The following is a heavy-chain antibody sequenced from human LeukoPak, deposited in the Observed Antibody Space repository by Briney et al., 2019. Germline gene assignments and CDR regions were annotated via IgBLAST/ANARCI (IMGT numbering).Heavy chain of an antibody. Sequence: GGSLRLSCAASGFTFSDYWMSWVGQAPGKGLEWVANIKPDGSEKYYVDSVKGRFTISRDNAQNSLYLRMNSLKTEDTALYYCARGGSTAIPFDYWGRGTLVTVSS. V-gene: IGHV3-7*04. CDR1: GFTFSDYW. D-gene: IGHD5-18*01. CDR3: ARGGSTAIPFDY. CDR2: IKPDGSEK. J-gene: IGHJ4*02.